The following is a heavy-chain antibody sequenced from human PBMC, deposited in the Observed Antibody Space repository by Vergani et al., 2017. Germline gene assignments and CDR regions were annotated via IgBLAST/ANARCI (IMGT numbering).Heavy chain of an antibody. D-gene: IGHD4-17*01. CDR2: VDPEDGET. CDR3: ATPQTVTTGGMEV. Sequence: EVQLVQSGAEVKKPGATMEISCKVSGYTFTDHYMHWVKQAPGKGLEWMGLVDPEDGETIYAEKFKGRVTIAADTSTDTAHLELSSLRSEDTAVYHCATPQTVTTGGMEVWGQGTTVIVSS. V-gene: IGHV1-69-2*01. CDR1: GYTFTDHY. J-gene: IGHJ6*02.